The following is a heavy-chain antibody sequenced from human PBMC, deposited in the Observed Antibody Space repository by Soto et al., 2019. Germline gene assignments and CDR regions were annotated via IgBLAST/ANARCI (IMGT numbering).Heavy chain of an antibody. J-gene: IGHJ6*02. CDR1: GFTFSSYA. D-gene: IGHD1-20*01. CDR2: ISYDGSNK. Sequence: QVQLVESGGGVVQPGRSLRLSCAASGFTFSSYAMHWVRQAPGKGLEWVAVISYDGSNKYYAYSVKGRFTISRDNSKNTLEQQMNSLRAEDTAVSYCRRSNWNVNYYYGMDVWGQGTKVTVSS. V-gene: IGHV3-30-3*01. CDR3: RRSNWNVNYYYGMDV.